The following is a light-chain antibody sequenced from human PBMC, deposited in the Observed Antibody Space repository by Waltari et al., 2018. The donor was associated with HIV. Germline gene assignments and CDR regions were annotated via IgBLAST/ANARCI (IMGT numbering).Light chain of an antibody. CDR3: AAWDDSLNGYA. J-gene: IGLJ1*01. CDR2: TNN. CDR1: SSNIGSNT. Sequence: QSALTQPPSASGTPGQRVTLSCSGSSSNIGSNTVNWYQQLPGTAPKLLIYTNNRRPSGVPDRFSGSKSGTSASLAITGLQSEDEADYYCAAWDDSLNGYAFGTGTKVTVL. V-gene: IGLV1-44*01.